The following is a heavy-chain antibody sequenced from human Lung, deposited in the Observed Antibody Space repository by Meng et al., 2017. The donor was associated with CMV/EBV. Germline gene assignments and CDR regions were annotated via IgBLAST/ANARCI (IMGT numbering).Heavy chain of an antibody. Sequence: QLQLQESGPGLVRPPETLSLTCSVSGGSISSSTYYWAWIRQPPGKGLEWIGSLYDSGSTYYHPSLKSRVTISVDTSKTYFSLKLRSVTAADTAVYYCARDLEYWGQGTLVTVSS. V-gene: IGHV4-39*07. D-gene: IGHD1-1*01. J-gene: IGHJ4*02. CDR3: ARDLEY. CDR1: GGSISSSTYY. CDR2: LYDSGST.